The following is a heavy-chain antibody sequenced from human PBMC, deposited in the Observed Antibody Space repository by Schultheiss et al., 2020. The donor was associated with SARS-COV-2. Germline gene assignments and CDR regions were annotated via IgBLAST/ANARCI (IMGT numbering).Heavy chain of an antibody. CDR3: ARELTEVAAAGTWGNWFDP. D-gene: IGHD6-13*01. J-gene: IGHJ5*02. CDR2: IYTSGST. CDR1: GGSISSGSYY. V-gene: IGHV4-61*02. Sequence: SETLSLTCTVSGGSISSGSYYWSWIRQPAGKGLEWIGRIYTSGSTNYNPSLKSRVTISVDTSKNQFSLKLSSVTAADTAVYYCARELTEVAAAGTWGNWFDPWGQGTLVTVSS.